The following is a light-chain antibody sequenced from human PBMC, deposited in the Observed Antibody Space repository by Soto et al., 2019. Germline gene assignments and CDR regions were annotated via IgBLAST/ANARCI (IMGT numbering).Light chain of an antibody. CDR2: DVT. CDR1: SSDVGGYNV. Sequence: QSVLTQPASVSGSPGQSITISCSGTSSDVGGYNVVSWYQQHPGEAPKLMIYDVTNRPSGVSNRFSGSKSGTTASLTMSGLQAEDEADYYCSSYTRSSLYVFGTGTKVTVL. V-gene: IGLV2-14*03. CDR3: SSYTRSSLYV. J-gene: IGLJ1*01.